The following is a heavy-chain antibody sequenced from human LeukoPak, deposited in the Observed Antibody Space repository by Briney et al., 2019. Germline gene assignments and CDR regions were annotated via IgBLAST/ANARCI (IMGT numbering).Heavy chain of an antibody. Sequence: PGGSLRLSCAASGFTFSSTSMSWVRQAPGKGLEWVSVTVGSGDGTYYADSVKGRFTISRDNSKNTLYLQMNSLRAEDTAVYYCARVGSVAAAGIRDYWGQGTLVTVSS. CDR1: GFTFSSTS. J-gene: IGHJ4*02. V-gene: IGHV3-23*01. CDR3: ARVGSVAAAGIRDY. CDR2: TVGSGDGT. D-gene: IGHD6-13*01.